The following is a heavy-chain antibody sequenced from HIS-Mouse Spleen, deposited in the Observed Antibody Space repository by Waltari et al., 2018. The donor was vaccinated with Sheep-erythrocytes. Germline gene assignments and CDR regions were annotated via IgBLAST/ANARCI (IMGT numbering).Heavy chain of an antibody. V-gene: IGHV4-30-4*01. CDR2: IYYSGST. D-gene: IGHD7-27*01. CDR3: ARDRWGDYFDY. Sequence: QVQLQESGPGLVKPSQTLSLTCTVSGGSLRRGDYYLCWIRQPPGKGLEWIGYIYYSGSTYYNPSLKSRVTISVDTSKNQFSLKLSSVTAADTAVYYCARDRWGDYFDYWGHGTLVTVSS. J-gene: IGHJ4*01. CDR1: GGSLRRGDYY.